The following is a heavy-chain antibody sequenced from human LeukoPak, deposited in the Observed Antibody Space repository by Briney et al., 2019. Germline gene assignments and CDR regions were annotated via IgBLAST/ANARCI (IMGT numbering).Heavy chain of an antibody. CDR1: GFTFSSYS. Sequence: GGSLRLSCAASGFTFSSYSMNWVRQAPGKGLEWVSYISSSGSTIYYADSVKGRFTISRDNAKNSLYLQMNSLRAEDTAVYYCAREIPVAFFDYWGQGTLVTVSS. D-gene: IGHD6-19*01. V-gene: IGHV3-48*04. CDR3: AREIPVAFFDY. CDR2: ISSSGSTI. J-gene: IGHJ4*02.